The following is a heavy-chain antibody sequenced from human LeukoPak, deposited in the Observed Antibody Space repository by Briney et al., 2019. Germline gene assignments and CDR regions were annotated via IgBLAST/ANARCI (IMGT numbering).Heavy chain of an antibody. CDR2: ISGSGGST. Sequence: PGGSLRLSCAASGFTFSSYAMSWVRQAPGKGLEWVSAISGSGGSTYYADSVKGRFTISRDNSKNTLYLQMNSLRGEDTSVYYCARDRGYTSGWPNFDYWGQGTLVTVSS. CDR3: ARDRGYTSGWPNFDY. V-gene: IGHV3-23*01. J-gene: IGHJ4*02. CDR1: GFTFSSYA. D-gene: IGHD6-19*01.